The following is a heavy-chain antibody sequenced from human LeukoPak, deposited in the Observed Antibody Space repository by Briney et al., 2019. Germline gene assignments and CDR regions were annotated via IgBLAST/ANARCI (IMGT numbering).Heavy chain of an antibody. D-gene: IGHD5-12*01. CDR3: TKGYSNSAKFGC. V-gene: IGHV3-23*01. Sequence: GGSLRLSCAASGFTFNNYAMSWVRQAPGKGLEWVSAISAGGGSTYYADSVKGRFTISRDNSKNTLYLQMNSLKAEDTAIYYCTKGYSNSAKFGCWGQGTLVTVSS. CDR2: ISAGGGST. CDR1: GFTFNNYA. J-gene: IGHJ4*02.